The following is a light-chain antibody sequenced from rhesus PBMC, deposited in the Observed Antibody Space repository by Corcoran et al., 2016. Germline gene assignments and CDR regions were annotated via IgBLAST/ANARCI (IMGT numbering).Light chain of an antibody. CDR3: SSYAGGKTFV. V-gene: IGLV2-32*02. J-gene: IGLJ6*01. Sequence: QAALTQARSVSGSPGQSVTIACSGTSDDIGTYGFVSWYQQHPGTVPKSILFDVNKRPSGVSDRYSGSKSGSTASLTISGLQAEDEADYYCSSYAGGKTFVFGSGTRLTVL. CDR1: SDDIGTYGF. CDR2: DVN.